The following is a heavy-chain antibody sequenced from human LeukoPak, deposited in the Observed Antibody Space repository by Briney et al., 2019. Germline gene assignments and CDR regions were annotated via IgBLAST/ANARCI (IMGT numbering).Heavy chain of an antibody. CDR3: TREGVYSPDPTSYHRLPFDF. D-gene: IGHD3-16*02. CDR1: GDNFSSYV. CDR2: IIPTLDVA. Sequence: ASVKVSCKASGDNFSSYVITWVRQAPGQGLEWMGRIIPTLDVANFAQKFKGRVTITADKSTNTAHLELSSLRSEDTAVYYCTREGVYSPDPTSYHRLPFDFWGEGTAVIVSS. V-gene: IGHV1-69*04. J-gene: IGHJ3*01.